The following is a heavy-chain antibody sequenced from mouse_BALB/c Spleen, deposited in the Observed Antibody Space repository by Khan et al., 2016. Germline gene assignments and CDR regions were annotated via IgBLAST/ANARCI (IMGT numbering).Heavy chain of an antibody. V-gene: IGHV1-9*01. CDR1: GYIFTNYG. J-gene: IGHJ3*01. CDR3: AGGAY. CDR2: ILTGSGSV. Sequence: QVQLQQSGAELMKPGASVKISCKTTGYIFTNYGIEWIKERPGHGLEWIGEILTGSGSVNCNENFRGTATFTAETSSNTAYRQISSLTSEDSAVYYCAGGAYWGPGTLVTVSA.